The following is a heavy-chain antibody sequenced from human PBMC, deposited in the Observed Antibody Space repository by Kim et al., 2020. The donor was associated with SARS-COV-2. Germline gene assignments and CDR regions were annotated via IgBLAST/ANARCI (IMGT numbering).Heavy chain of an antibody. CDR3: ARRIAVAASDAFDI. D-gene: IGHD6-19*01. V-gene: IGHV5-10-1*01. Sequence: PSCQGHVAISADKSISTAYLQWSSLKASDTAMYYCARRIAVAASDAFDIWGQGTMVTVSS. J-gene: IGHJ3*02.